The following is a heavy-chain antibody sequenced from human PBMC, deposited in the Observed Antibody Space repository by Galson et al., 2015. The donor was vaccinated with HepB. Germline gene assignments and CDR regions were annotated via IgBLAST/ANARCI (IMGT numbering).Heavy chain of an antibody. CDR2: IISILDIT. D-gene: IGHD2/OR15-2a*01. Sequence: QSGAEVKKPGASVKVSCKASGGAFSNNGINWVRQAPGQGPEWMGRIISILDITTYAQKFEGRVTFTADKSTSTVYLELSSLRSDDTAVYYCARDREYCNRITCYNSMYVWGQGTTVTVSS. CDR1: GGAFSNNG. V-gene: IGHV1-69*04. J-gene: IGHJ6*02. CDR3: ARDREYCNRITCYNSMYV.